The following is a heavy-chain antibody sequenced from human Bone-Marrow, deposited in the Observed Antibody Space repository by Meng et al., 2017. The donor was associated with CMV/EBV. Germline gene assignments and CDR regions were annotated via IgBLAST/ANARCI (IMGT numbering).Heavy chain of an antibody. V-gene: IGHV3-48*04. D-gene: IGHD1-26*01. J-gene: IGHJ2*01. Sequence: GGSLRLSCAASGFTFSSYSMNWVRQAPGKGLEWVSYISSSSSTIYYADSVKGRFTISRDNAKNSLYLQMNSLRAEDTAVYYCARDTRELLPDWYFDLWGRGILVTVSS. CDR3: ARDTRELLPDWYFDL. CDR2: ISSSSSTI. CDR1: GFTFSSYS.